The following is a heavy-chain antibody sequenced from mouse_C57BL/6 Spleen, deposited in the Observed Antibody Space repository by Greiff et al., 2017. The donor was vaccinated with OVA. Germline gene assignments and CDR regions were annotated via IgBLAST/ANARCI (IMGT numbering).Heavy chain of an antibody. CDR1: GYTFTDYY. CDR3: ARSAAQATFDY. Sequence: VQLQQSGPELVKPGASVKISCKASGYTFTDYYMNWVKQSHGKSLEWIGDINPNNGGTSYNQKFKGKATLTVDKSSSTAYMELRSLTSEDSAVYYCARSAAQATFDYWGQGTTLTVSS. D-gene: IGHD3-2*02. J-gene: IGHJ2*01. V-gene: IGHV1-26*01. CDR2: INPNNGGT.